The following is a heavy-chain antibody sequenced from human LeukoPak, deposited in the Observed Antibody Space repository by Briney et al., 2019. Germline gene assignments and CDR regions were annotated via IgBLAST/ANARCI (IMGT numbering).Heavy chain of an antibody. J-gene: IGHJ4*02. D-gene: IGHD2-15*01. CDR3: AKGDCSGGSCYNFDY. V-gene: IGHV3-23*01. CDR1: GFTFSSYA. CDR2: ISGSGGST. Sequence: GGSLRLSCAASGFTFSSYAMSWVRQAPGKGLEWVSAISGSGGSTYYADSVKGRFTISRDNSKNTLYLQMNSLRAENTAVYYCAKGDCSGGSCYNFDYWGQGTLVTVSS.